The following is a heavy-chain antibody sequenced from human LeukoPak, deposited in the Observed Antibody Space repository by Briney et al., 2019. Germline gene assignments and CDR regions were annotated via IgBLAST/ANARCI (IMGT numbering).Heavy chain of an antibody. CDR2: IRYDGSNK. CDR3: AKDLERYFDWLYAGVDY. Sequence: GGSLRLSCAASGFTFSSYGMHWVRQAPGKGLEWVAFIRYDGSNKYYADSVKGQFTISKDNSKNTLYLQMNSLRAEDTAVYYCAKDLERYFDWLYAGVDYWGQGTLVTVSS. D-gene: IGHD3-9*01. J-gene: IGHJ4*02. CDR1: GFTFSSYG. V-gene: IGHV3-30*02.